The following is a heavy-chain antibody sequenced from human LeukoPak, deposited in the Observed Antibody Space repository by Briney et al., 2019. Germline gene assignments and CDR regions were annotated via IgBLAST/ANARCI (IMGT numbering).Heavy chain of an antibody. J-gene: IGHJ4*02. CDR1: GFTFSSYA. CDR2: ISGSGGST. CDR3: ARSGYGDLYFDY. V-gene: IGHV3-23*01. Sequence: GGSLRPSCAASGFTFSSYAMSWVRQAPGKGLEWVSAISGSGGSTYYADSVKGRFTISRDNSKNTLYLQMNSLRAEDTAVYYCARSGYGDLYFDYWGQGTLVTVSS. D-gene: IGHD5-12*01.